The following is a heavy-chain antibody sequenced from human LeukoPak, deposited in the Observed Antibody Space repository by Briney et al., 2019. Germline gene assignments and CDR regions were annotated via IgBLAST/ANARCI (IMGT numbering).Heavy chain of an antibody. D-gene: IGHD3-22*01. CDR2: INPNSSGT. V-gene: IGHV1-2*02. CDR1: GYTFTGYY. CDR3: ARDDSSGYSNDY. J-gene: IGHJ4*02. Sequence: ASVTVSCKASGYTFTGYYMHWVRQAPGQGLEWMGWINPNSSGTNYAQKFQGRVTMTRDTSISTAYMELSRLRSDDTAVYYCARDDSSGYSNDYWGQGTLVTVSS.